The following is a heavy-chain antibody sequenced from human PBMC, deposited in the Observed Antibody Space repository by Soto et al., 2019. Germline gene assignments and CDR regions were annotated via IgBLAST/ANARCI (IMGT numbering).Heavy chain of an antibody. V-gene: IGHV4-34*02. J-gene: IGHJ5*02. Sequence: QVRLQEWGAGLLKPSETLSLICGVFDGSFSGYYYNWIRQPPGKGLEWIGEINQSGGTNYSPSLRSRVIISLDRSKNQVSLKLTSVTVSDTAVYYCAPRLTQGITGRKNWFDPWGQGTLVTVSS. CDR3: APRLTQGITGRKNWFDP. CDR1: DGSFSGYY. CDR2: INQSGGT. D-gene: IGHD1-1*01.